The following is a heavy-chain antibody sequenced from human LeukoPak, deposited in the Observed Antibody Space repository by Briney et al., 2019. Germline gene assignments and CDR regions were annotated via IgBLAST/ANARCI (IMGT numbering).Heavy chain of an antibody. CDR1: GFTFSSYA. J-gene: IGHJ4*02. V-gene: IGHV3-64*04. CDR3: AKGRGSGKAQVYFDY. CDR2: ISSNGGST. Sequence: GGSLRLSCSASGFTFSSYAMHWVRQAPGKGLEYVSGISSNGGSTYYANSVKGRFTISRDNSKNTLYLQMNSLRAEDTAVYYCAKGRGSGKAQVYFDYWGQGTLVTVSS. D-gene: IGHD3-3*01.